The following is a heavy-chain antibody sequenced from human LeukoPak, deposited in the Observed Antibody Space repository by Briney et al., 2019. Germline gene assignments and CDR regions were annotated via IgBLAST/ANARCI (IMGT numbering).Heavy chain of an antibody. CDR3: ARGRVYYDSSGYYYY. CDR1: GFTFSSYA. D-gene: IGHD3-22*01. V-gene: IGHV3-30*04. Sequence: GRSLRLSCAASGFTFSSYAMHWVRQAPGKGLEWVAVISYDGSNKYYADSVKGRFTISRDNSKNTLYLLMNSLRAEDTAVYYCARGRVYYDSSGYYYYWGQGTLVTVSS. CDR2: ISYDGSNK. J-gene: IGHJ4*02.